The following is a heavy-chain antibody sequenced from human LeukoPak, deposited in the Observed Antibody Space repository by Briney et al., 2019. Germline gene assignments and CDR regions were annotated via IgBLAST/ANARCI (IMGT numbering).Heavy chain of an antibody. CDR3: ARGGYYYLDV. CDR2: IHYTGST. Sequence: SETLSLTCTVSGGSINSYYWSWIRQPPGKGLECIGYIHYTGSTNYSPSLKSRVIISLDTSKNQFSLKLSSVTAADTAVYYCARGGYYYLDVWGKGTTVAVSS. J-gene: IGHJ6*03. V-gene: IGHV4-59*01. CDR1: GGSINSYY. D-gene: IGHD3-16*01.